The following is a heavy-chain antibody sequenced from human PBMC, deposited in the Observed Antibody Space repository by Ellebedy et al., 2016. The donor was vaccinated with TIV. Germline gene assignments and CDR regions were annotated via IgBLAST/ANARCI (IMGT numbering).Heavy chain of an antibody. D-gene: IGHD5-24*01. CDR3: ATRGLRDGYKEYYFDY. J-gene: IGHJ4*02. CDR2: ISGSGGTT. CDR1: GFTFRSYA. V-gene: IGHV3-23*01. Sequence: GESLKISXAASGFTFRSYAMNWVRQAPGKGLEWVSDISGSGGTTNYADSVKGRFTISRDNSWSTLYLQMNSLRAEDTAVYYCATRGLRDGYKEYYFDYWGQGTLVTVSS.